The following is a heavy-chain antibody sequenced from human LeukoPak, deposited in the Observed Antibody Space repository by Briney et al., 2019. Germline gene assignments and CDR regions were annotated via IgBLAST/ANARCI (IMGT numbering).Heavy chain of an antibody. V-gene: IGHV1-18*01. D-gene: IGHD3-3*01. Sequence: ASVKVSCKASGYTFTSYGISWVRQAPGQGLEWMGRISAYNGNTNYAQKLQGRVTMTTDTSTSTAYMELRSLRSDDTAVYYCARDGIETYYDFWSGYYSSGRNWFDPWGQGTLVTVSS. CDR3: ARDGIETYYDFWSGYYSSGRNWFDP. CDR1: GYTFTSYG. J-gene: IGHJ5*02. CDR2: ISAYNGNT.